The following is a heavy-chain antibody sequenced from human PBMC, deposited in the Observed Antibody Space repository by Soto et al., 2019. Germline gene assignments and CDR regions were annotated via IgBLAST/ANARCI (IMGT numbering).Heavy chain of an antibody. Sequence: GGSLRLSCAASGFTFSSHWMHWVRQAPGKGLVWVSRINSDGSSTTYADSVKGRFTFSRDNAKNTLYLQMNSLRAEDTAIYYCAGDEGYGYGVDYWGQGTLVTVSS. J-gene: IGHJ4*02. CDR3: AGDEGYGYGVDY. V-gene: IGHV3-74*01. D-gene: IGHD5-18*01. CDR2: INSDGSST. CDR1: GFTFSSHW.